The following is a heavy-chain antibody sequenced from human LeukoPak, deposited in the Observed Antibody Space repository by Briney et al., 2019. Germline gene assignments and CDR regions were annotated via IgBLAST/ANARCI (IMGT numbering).Heavy chain of an antibody. CDR2: ISTSGGTK. CDR1: GFTFNAYE. J-gene: IGHJ6*03. D-gene: IGHD3-3*01. V-gene: IGHV3-48*03. CDR3: AKTSLSDPSGHYYYMDV. Sequence: QAGGSLRLSCAASGFTFNAYEMNWVRQAPGKGLEWVSYISTSGGTKYYADSVKGRFTISRDNSQNTVSLQLNNLRIEDTALYYCAKTSLSDPSGHYYYMDVWGKGTTVTVSS.